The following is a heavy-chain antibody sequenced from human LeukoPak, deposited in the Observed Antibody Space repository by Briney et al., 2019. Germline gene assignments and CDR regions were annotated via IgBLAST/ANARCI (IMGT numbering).Heavy chain of an antibody. CDR2: IYYSGST. Sequence: SETLSLTCTVSGGSISSYYWSWLRQPPGKGLKWIGYIYYSGSTNYNPSLKSRVTISVDTSKNQFSLKLSSVTAADTAVYYCARHERYFDYWGQGTLVTVSS. J-gene: IGHJ4*02. V-gene: IGHV4-59*08. CDR1: GGSISSYY. CDR3: ARHERYFDY.